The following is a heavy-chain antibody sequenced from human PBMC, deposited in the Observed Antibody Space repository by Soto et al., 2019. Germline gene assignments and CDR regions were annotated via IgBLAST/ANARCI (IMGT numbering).Heavy chain of an antibody. D-gene: IGHD5-18*01. Sequence: QVQLVQSGPEVKKPGSSVKVSCKASGGTFSSDGISWVRQAPGQGLEWMGGVIPIFGAANYAQRFQGRVTITADKSTSAGYMELSSMRSEDTAVYYCATEGRQHSYCYCGLGVWGQGTTVIVSS. CDR2: VIPIFGAA. CDR1: GGTFSSDG. V-gene: IGHV1-69*06. CDR3: ATEGRQHSYCYCGLGV. J-gene: IGHJ6*02.